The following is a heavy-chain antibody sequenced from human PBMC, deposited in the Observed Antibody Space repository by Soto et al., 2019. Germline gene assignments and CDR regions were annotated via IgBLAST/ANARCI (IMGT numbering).Heavy chain of an antibody. V-gene: IGHV3-23*01. D-gene: IGHD6-6*01. CDR3: AKVGGAAGRPDWPVFDP. Sequence: PGGSLRLSCAASGFTFSSYGMGWVRQAPGKGLEWVSEISGSGARTYYANSVKGRFTIFRDNSKNTLYLQMNSLRVDDTAVYHCAKVGGAAGRPDWPVFDPWGQGTLVTVSS. CDR2: ISGSGART. CDR1: GFTFSSYG. J-gene: IGHJ5*02.